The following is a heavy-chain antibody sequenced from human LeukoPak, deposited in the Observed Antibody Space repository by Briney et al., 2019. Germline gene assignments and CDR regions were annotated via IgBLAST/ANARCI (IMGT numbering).Heavy chain of an antibody. CDR1: GFTFSSYA. J-gene: IGHJ4*02. V-gene: IGHV3-30-3*01. CDR2: ISYDGSNK. Sequence: GGSLRLSCAASGFTFSSYAMHWVRQAPGKGLEWVAVISYDGSNKYYADSVKGRFTISRDNSKNTLYLQMNSLRAEDTAVYYCARVPRWLQFSAGYWGQGTLVTVSS. CDR3: ARVPRWLQFSAGY. D-gene: IGHD5-24*01.